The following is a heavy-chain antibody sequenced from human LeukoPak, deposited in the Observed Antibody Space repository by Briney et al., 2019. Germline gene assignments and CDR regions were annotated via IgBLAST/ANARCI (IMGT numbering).Heavy chain of an antibody. CDR2: IYYSRST. V-gene: IGHV4-39*01. CDR1: GGSISSSSYY. CDR3: ARHSSSWFIDY. Sequence: SETLSLTCTVSGGSISSSSYYWIWIRQPPGKGPEWIGNIYYSRSTYYDPSLKSRVTISVDTSKNQLSLKLSSVTAADTAVYFCARHSSSWFIDYWGQGTLVTVSS. D-gene: IGHD6-13*01. J-gene: IGHJ4*02.